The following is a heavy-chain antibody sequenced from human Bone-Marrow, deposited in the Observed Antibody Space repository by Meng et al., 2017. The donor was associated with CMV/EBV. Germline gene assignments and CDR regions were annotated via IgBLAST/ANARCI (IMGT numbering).Heavy chain of an antibody. CDR2: IYRGGSST. Sequence: GESLKISCAASGFTFSSYAMSWVRQAPGKGLEWVSVIYRGGSSTYYADSVKGRFTISRDNSKNTLYLQMNSLRAEDTAVYYCAKASYYDFWSGYYSFDYWGQGTLVTVSS. D-gene: IGHD3-3*01. J-gene: IGHJ4*02. CDR1: GFTFSSYA. V-gene: IGHV3-23*03. CDR3: AKASYYDFWSGYYSFDY.